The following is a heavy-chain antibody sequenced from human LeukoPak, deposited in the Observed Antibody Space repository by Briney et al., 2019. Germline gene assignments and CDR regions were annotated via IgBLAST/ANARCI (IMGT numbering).Heavy chain of an antibody. Sequence: SETLSLTCTVSGGSISSSSYYWGWIRQPPGKGLEWIGSIYYSGSTYYNPSLKSRVTISVDTSKNQFSLKLSSVTAADTAVYYCARVEQWLVGWFDPWGQGTLVTVSS. J-gene: IGHJ5*02. CDR2: IYYSGST. CDR1: GGSISSSSYY. CDR3: ARVEQWLVGWFDP. V-gene: IGHV4-39*07. D-gene: IGHD6-19*01.